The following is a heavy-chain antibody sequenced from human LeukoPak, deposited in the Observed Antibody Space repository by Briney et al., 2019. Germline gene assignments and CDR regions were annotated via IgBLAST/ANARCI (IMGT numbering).Heavy chain of an antibody. Sequence: SETLSLTCNVSGGSISGYHWSWIRQPPGKGLEWLGYIYYSGSSNYNPSLKSRVTISVDTSKNQFSLKLSSVTAADTAVYYCARLRLRYTRNGDSTSYEVFDIWGQGTVVTVSS. CDR1: GGSISGYH. V-gene: IGHV4-59*08. D-gene: IGHD2-21*01. CDR2: IYYSGSS. CDR3: ARLRLRYTRNGDSTSYEVFDI. J-gene: IGHJ3*02.